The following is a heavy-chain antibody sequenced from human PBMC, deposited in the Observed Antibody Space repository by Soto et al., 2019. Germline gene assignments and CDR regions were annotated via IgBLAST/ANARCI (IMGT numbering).Heavy chain of an antibody. V-gene: IGHV3-48*01. CDR1: GFPFIRYS. D-gene: IGHD5-12*01. CDR2: ISGSSSTI. CDR3: ARDVYSGTWTTEEDV. Sequence: EVPLVESGGGLVQPGGSLRLSCAVSGFPFIRYSMNWVRQAPGKGLEWIAYISGSSSTIKYADSVKGRFTISRDNAKNLLYLQMNSLRAEDTAVYFCARDVYSGTWTTEEDVWGQGTTVTVSS. J-gene: IGHJ6*02.